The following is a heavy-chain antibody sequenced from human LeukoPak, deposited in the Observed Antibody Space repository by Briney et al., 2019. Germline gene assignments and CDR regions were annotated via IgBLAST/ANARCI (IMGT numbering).Heavy chain of an antibody. Sequence: PGGSLRLSCTASGFTFSLYAMNWVRQAPGKGLEWVSYINSESSDILHAGSMKGRFTISRHTPKHPLYLQMNSLRAKDTAVYYRARDPYPPQLIDYWGQGTLVTVSS. CDR3: ARDPYPPQLIDY. V-gene: IGHV3-21*05. CDR2: INSESSDI. D-gene: IGHD5-18*01. CDR1: GFTFSLYA. J-gene: IGHJ4*02.